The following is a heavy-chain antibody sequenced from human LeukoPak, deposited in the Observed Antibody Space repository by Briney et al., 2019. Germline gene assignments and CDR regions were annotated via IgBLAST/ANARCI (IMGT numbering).Heavy chain of an antibody. J-gene: IGHJ6*02. Sequence: GGSLRLSCAASGFTFSSYAMSWVRQAPGKGPEWVSAISGSGGSTYYADSVKGRFTISRDNSKNTLYLQMNSLRAEDTAVYYCAKEMYYYDSSGYSPHYYYGMDVWGQGTTVTVSS. V-gene: IGHV3-23*01. CDR3: AKEMYYYDSSGYSPHYYYGMDV. D-gene: IGHD3-22*01. CDR1: GFTFSSYA. CDR2: ISGSGGST.